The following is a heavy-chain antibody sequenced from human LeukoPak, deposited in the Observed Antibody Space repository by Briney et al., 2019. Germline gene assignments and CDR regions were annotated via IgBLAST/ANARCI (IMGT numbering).Heavy chain of an antibody. CDR1: GGSISSYY. J-gene: IGHJ5*02. CDR2: IYTSEST. CDR3: ARGRITMVRGVKLDP. Sequence: SETLSLTCTVSGGSISSYYWSWIRQPAGKGLEWIGRIYTSESTNYNPSLKSRVTMSVDTSKNQFSLKLSSVTAADTAVYYCARGRITMVRGVKLDPWGQGTLVTVSS. D-gene: IGHD3-10*01. V-gene: IGHV4-4*07.